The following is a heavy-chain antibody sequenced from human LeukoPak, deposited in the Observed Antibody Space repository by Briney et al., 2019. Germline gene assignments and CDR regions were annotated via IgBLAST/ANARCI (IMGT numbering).Heavy chain of an antibody. CDR1: GFTFSSYA. D-gene: IGHD2-8*01. Sequence: GGSLRLSCAASGFTFSSYAMNWVRQAPGRGLEWVSGFSGSGGTTYYADSVKGRFTISRDNSKNTLYLQMNSLGAEDTAVYYCANGNRCTSPNCLGYYYFYMDVWGKGTTVTVSS. CDR3: ANGNRCTSPNCLGYYYFYMDV. CDR2: FSGSGGTT. V-gene: IGHV3-23*01. J-gene: IGHJ6*03.